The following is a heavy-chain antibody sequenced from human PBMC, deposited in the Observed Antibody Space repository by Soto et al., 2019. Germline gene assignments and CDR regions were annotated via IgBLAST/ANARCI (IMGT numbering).Heavy chain of an antibody. D-gene: IGHD3-3*01. CDR2: INAGNGNT. CDR3: ARETPLSGSYQGPFYCMDV. V-gene: IGHV1-3*01. Sequence: ASVKVSCKASGYTFTSYAMHWVRQAPGQRLEWMGWINAGNGNTKYSQKFQGRVTITRDTSASTAYMELSSLRSEDTAVYYCARETPLSGSYQGPFYCMDVWGQGTTVTVSS. CDR1: GYTFTSYA. J-gene: IGHJ6*02.